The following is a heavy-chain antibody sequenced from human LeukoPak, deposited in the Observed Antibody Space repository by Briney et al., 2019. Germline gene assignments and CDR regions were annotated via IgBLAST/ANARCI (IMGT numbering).Heavy chain of an antibody. Sequence: SQTLSLTCAVSGGSISSGGYSWSWIRQPPGKGLEWIEYIYHSGSTYYNPSLKSRVTISVDRSKNQFSLKLSSVTAADTAVYYCARRLGYCSSTSCSVGAFDIWGQGTMVTVSS. CDR3: ARRLGYCSSTSCSVGAFDI. V-gene: IGHV4-30-2*01. D-gene: IGHD2-2*01. CDR1: GGSISSGGYS. J-gene: IGHJ3*02. CDR2: IYHSGST.